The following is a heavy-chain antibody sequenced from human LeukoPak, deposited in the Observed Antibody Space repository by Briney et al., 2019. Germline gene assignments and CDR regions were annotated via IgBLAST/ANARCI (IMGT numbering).Heavy chain of an antibody. CDR3: ARSSTVYYDYVWGSYRPTYYFDY. CDR1: GLSLSTSGMR. CDR2: IDWDDDK. J-gene: IGHJ4*02. D-gene: IGHD3-16*02. Sequence: SGPTLVNPTQTLTLTCTFSGLSLSTSGMRVSWIRQPPGKALEWLARIDWDDDKFYSTSLKTRLTISKDTSKNQVVLTMTNMDPVDTATYYCARSSTVYYDYVWGSYRPTYYFDYWGQGTLATVSS. V-gene: IGHV2-70*04.